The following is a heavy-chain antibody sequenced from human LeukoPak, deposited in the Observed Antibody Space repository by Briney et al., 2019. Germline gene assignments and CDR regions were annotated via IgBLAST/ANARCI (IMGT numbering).Heavy chain of an antibody. CDR1: GGSISSYY. CDR2: IYTSGST. D-gene: IGHD6-13*01. J-gene: IGHJ6*02. CDR3: ARDALSIAAAGTRPYYYYYGMDV. V-gene: IGHV4-4*07. Sequence: PSETLSLTCTVSGGSISSYYWSWIRQTAGKGLEWIGRIYTSGSTNYNPSLKSRVTMSVDTSKNQFSLKLSSVTAADTAVYYCARDALSIAAAGTRPYYYYYGMDVWGQGTTVTVSS.